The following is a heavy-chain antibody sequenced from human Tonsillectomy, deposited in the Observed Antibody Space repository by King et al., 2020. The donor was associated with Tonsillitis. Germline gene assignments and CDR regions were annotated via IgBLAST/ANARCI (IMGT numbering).Heavy chain of an antibody. CDR2: IYYSGST. J-gene: IGHJ6*03. Sequence: VQLQESGPGLVKPSETLSLTCTVSGGSISSYYWSWIRQPPGKGLEWIGYIYYSGSTNYNPSLKSRFTISVETSKNQFSLKLSSVTAADTAVYYCARVVPAAIYYYYYYMDVWGKGTTVTVSS. V-gene: IGHV4-59*01. CDR1: GGSISSYY. CDR3: ARVVPAAIYYYYYYMDV. D-gene: IGHD2-2*01.